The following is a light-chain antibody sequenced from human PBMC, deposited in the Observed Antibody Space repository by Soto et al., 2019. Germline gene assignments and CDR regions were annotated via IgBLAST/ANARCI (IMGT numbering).Light chain of an antibody. CDR1: SSDVGGYNY. J-gene: IGLJ2*01. V-gene: IGLV2-14*01. CDR2: DVS. CDR3: SSYTSSSTLVV. Sequence: QSALTQPASVSGSPGQSTTISCTGTSSDVGGYNYVSWYQQHPGKAPKLIIYDVSNRPSGVSNRFSGSKSGNTASLTISGLQAEDEADYYCSSYTSSSTLVVFGGGTKLSVL.